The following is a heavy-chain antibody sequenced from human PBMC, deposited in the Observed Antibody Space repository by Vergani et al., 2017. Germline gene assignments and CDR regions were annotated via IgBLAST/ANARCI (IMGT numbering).Heavy chain of an antibody. CDR3: ATKSCGTPGCQIGYFRE. CDR2: ISYDGMQK. CDR1: GFTSSYSG. V-gene: IGHV3-30*03. D-gene: IGHD1-1*01. Sequence: QVHLLESGGGVVQPGRSLRLSCVVSGFTSSYSGMYWVRQAPGKGLERVAVISYDGMQKYYADSVKGRFTISRDNSKSTLYLQMNSLRTEDTAVYYCATKSCGTPGCQIGYFREWGQGTLVTVSS. J-gene: IGHJ1*01.